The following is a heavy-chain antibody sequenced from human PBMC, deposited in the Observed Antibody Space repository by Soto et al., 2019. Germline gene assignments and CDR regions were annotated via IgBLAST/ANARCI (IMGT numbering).Heavy chain of an antibody. Sequence: PGGSLRLSCAASGFTFSSYGMHWVRQAPGKGLEWVAVIWYDGSNKYYADSVKGRFTISRDNSKNTLYLQMNSLRAEDTAVYYCARPRGYYDSSGYYAFDIWGQGTMVTV. CDR1: GFTFSSYG. CDR2: IWYDGSNK. J-gene: IGHJ3*02. CDR3: ARPRGYYDSSGYYAFDI. V-gene: IGHV3-33*01. D-gene: IGHD3-22*01.